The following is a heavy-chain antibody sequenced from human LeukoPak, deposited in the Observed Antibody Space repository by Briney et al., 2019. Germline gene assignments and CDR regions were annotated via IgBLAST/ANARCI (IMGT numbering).Heavy chain of an antibody. D-gene: IGHD4-11*01. CDR2: ISSSSSTI. Sequence: PGGSLRLSCAASGFTFSSYSMNWVRQAPGKGLEWVSYISSSSSTIYYADSVKGRFTISRDNAKNSPYLQMNSLRDEDTAVYYCARSTTVTTIPFDYWGQGTLVTVSS. CDR1: GFTFSSYS. J-gene: IGHJ4*02. CDR3: ARSTTVTTIPFDY. V-gene: IGHV3-48*02.